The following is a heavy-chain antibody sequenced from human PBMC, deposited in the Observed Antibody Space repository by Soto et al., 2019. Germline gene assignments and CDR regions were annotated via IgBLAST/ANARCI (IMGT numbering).Heavy chain of an antibody. CDR2: IIPIFGIV. J-gene: IGHJ4*02. V-gene: IGHV1-69*13. D-gene: IGHD4-17*01. Sequence: SVKVSCKASGGTFRSYAISWVRQAPGQGLGWMGGIIPIFGIVNYAQKFQGRVTITADESTGTAYMELRSLTSEDTAVYYCARGTDYGDYCDYWGQGTLVTVSS. CDR3: ARGTDYGDYCDY. CDR1: GGTFRSYA.